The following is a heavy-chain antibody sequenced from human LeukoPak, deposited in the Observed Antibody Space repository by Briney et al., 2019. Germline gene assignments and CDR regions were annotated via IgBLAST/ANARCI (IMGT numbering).Heavy chain of an antibody. CDR3: ARAAIEGATTDLDY. Sequence: PSETLSLTCTVSGGSISSCYWSWIRQPPGKGLEWIGYIYYDGSFNYNPSLKSRVTISVDTSRNQFSLKVTSVTAADTAVYYCARAAIEGATTDLDYWGQGTLVTVSS. V-gene: IGHV4-59*01. J-gene: IGHJ4*02. D-gene: IGHD1-26*01. CDR2: IYYDGSF. CDR1: GGSISSCY.